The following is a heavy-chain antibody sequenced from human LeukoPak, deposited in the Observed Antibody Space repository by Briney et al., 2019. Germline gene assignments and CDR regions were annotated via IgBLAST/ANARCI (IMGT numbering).Heavy chain of an antibody. CDR3: ARASRKLYYFDY. V-gene: IGHV3-21*01. CDR1: GITFSSYS. J-gene: IGHJ4*02. CDR2: ISSSSSYI. Sequence: PGGSLRLYCAASGITFSSYSMNWGRQAPGTGLEWVSSISSSSSYIYYADSVKGRFTISRDNAKNSLYLQMNSLRAEDTAVYYCARASRKLYYFDYWGQGTLVTVSS. D-gene: IGHD4-23*01.